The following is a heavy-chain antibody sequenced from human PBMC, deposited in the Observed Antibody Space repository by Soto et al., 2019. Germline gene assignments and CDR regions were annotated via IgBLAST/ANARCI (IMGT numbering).Heavy chain of an antibody. V-gene: IGHV3-7*03. CDR1: AFTFRSYW. D-gene: IGHD3-16*01. Sequence: DVRLVESGGGVVQPGGSVRLSCAASAFTFRSYWMSWVRQAPGKGLEWVANINQDGTEKFYVDSVKGRFTLSRDNAKNSLYLQMNSLRVEDTAVYYCARDLFEAARRGEYAFDIWGQGTMVTVSS. CDR2: INQDGTEK. J-gene: IGHJ3*02. CDR3: ARDLFEAARRGEYAFDI.